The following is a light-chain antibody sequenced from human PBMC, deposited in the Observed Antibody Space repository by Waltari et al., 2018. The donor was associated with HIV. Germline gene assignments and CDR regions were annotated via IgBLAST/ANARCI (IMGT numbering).Light chain of an antibody. CDR1: HTVSVY. Sequence: EIVLTQSPAILSLSPGERATLSCRAIHTVSVYLAWYQKKPGQVLRLRLYDASNRAPGIPDRFTGRGSGTNYTLTISRLEPEDFAFYYCHQRHDWLTFGGGTRVELK. CDR2: DAS. V-gene: IGKV3-11*01. CDR3: HQRHDWLT. J-gene: IGKJ4*01.